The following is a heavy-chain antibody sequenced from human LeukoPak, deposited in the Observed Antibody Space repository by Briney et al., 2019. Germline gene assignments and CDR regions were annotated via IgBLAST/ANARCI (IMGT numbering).Heavy chain of an antibody. J-gene: IGHJ2*01. Sequence: GESLKTSCKPSDFSFTTYGIGWLSQLPGKGLEWMGIIYPGDSESSYSPSFQVRVTISADKSINTAYLQWSSLKTSDSAMYFCARNEDYGDYGPHWYFDLWGRGTLLTVSS. CDR2: IYPGDSES. V-gene: IGHV5-51*01. D-gene: IGHD4-17*01. CDR1: DFSFTTYG. CDR3: ARNEDYGDYGPHWYFDL.